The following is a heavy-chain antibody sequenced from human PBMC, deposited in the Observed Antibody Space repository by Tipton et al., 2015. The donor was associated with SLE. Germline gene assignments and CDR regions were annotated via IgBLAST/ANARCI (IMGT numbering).Heavy chain of an antibody. CDR3: AREAGRLEPFDY. V-gene: IGHV4-61*02. CDR2: IYTSGST. D-gene: IGHD1-1*01. CDR1: GGSITSGSYY. Sequence: TLSLTCTVSGGSITSGSYYWSWIRQPAGKGLEWIGRIYTSGSTNYNPSLESRVTISVDTSKNQFSLKLSSVTAADTAFYYCAREAGRLEPFDYWGQGTLVTVSS. J-gene: IGHJ4*02.